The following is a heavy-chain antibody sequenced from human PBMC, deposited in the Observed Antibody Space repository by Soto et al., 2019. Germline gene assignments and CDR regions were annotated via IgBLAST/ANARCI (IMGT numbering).Heavy chain of an antibody. CDR1: GFTFSSYA. D-gene: IGHD3-10*01. V-gene: IGHV3-23*01. Sequence: GGSLILSCAASGFTFSSYAMSWVRQAPGKGLEWVSAISGSGGSTYYADSVKGRFTISRDNSKNTLYLQMNSLRAEDTAVYYCAKDVLLWFGELSNPIDYWGQGTLVTGSS. CDR3: AKDVLLWFGELSNPIDY. CDR2: ISGSGGST. J-gene: IGHJ4*02.